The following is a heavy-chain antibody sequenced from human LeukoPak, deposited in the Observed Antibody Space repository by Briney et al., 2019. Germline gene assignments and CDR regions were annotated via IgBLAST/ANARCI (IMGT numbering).Heavy chain of an antibody. Sequence: PGGSLRLSCAASGFTFSSYWMSWVRQAPGKGLEWVANIKQDGSEKYYVGSVKGRFTISRDNAKNSLDLQMNSLRAEDTAVYYCAKDLRIWFGELRGQDAFDIWGQGTMVTVSS. CDR1: GFTFSSYW. CDR3: AKDLRIWFGELRGQDAFDI. V-gene: IGHV3-7*01. D-gene: IGHD3-10*01. CDR2: IKQDGSEK. J-gene: IGHJ3*02.